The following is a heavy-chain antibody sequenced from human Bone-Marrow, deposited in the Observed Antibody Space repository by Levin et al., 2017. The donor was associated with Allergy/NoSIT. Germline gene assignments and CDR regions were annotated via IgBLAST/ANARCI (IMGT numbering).Heavy chain of an antibody. D-gene: IGHD3-10*01. CDR3: ARGTRVPCFGDDY. Sequence: SGESLKISCAVSGFTFTNYWMTWVRQAPGKGLEWVASIKEDGSQQSYMDSVKGRFTISRDNAKNSLYLQMNSLRAEDTAVYFCARGTRVPCFGDDYWGQGTLVTVSS. CDR1: GFTFTNYW. V-gene: IGHV3-7*01. J-gene: IGHJ4*02. CDR2: IKEDGSQQ.